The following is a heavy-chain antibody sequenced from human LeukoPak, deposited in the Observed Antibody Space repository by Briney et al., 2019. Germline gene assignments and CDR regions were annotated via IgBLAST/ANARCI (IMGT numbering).Heavy chain of an antibody. J-gene: IGHJ4*02. V-gene: IGHV3-21*01. Sequence: GGSLRLSCAASGFTFSSYSMNWVRQAPGKGLEWVSSISSSSSYIYYADSVKGRFTISRDNAKNSPYLQMNSLRAEDTAVYYCARGYSSGYIIYWGQGTLVTVSS. CDR3: ARGYSSGYIIY. D-gene: IGHD3-22*01. CDR1: GFTFSSYS. CDR2: ISSSSSYI.